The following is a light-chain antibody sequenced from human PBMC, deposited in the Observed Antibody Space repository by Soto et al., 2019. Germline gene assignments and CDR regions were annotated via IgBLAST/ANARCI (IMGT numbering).Light chain of an antibody. CDR2: DAS. J-gene: IGKJ5*01. CDR3: QQFNSYPIT. CDR1: QGISGA. Sequence: AIQLTQSPSSLSASVGDRVTITCRASQGISGALAWYQQKPGKAPKLLIYDASNLESGVPSRFSGSGSGTDFTLTISSLQPEDFATYYCQQFNSYPITFGQGTRLEIK. V-gene: IGKV1-13*02.